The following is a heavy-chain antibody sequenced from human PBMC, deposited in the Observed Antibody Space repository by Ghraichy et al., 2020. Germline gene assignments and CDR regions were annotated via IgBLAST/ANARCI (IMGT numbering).Heavy chain of an antibody. V-gene: IGHV4-39*05. CDR3: AGSFAVITYFAL. CDR1: GGSISSSNYY. CDR2: MHHSGST. D-gene: IGHD4-23*01. Sequence: SETPSLTCTVSGGSISSSNYYWGWIRQAPGKGLEWIGSMHHSGSTYYSPSLGSRVTMSADRSTNQFSLKLSSVTAADTAVYYCAGSFAVITYFALWGRGTLVTVSS. J-gene: IGHJ2*01.